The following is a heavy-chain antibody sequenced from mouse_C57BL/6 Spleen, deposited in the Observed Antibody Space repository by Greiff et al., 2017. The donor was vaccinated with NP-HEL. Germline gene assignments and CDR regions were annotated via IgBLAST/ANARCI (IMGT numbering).Heavy chain of an antibody. CDR2: IYPGSGST. V-gene: IGHV1-55*01. CDR1: GYTFTSYW. D-gene: IGHD2-4*01. J-gene: IGHJ3*01. Sequence: QVQLKQSGAELVKPGASVKMSCKASGYTFTSYWITWVKQRPGQGLEWIGDIYPGSGSTNYNEKFKSKATLTVDTSSSTAYMQLSSLTSEDSAVYYCARWAIHYDYGFAYWGQGTLVTVSA. CDR3: ARWAIHYDYGFAY.